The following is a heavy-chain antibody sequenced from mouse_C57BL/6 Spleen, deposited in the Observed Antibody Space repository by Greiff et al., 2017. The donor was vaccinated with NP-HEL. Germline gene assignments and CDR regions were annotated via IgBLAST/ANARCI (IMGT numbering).Heavy chain of an antibody. J-gene: IGHJ4*01. CDR3: ARHVAGSAMDY. CDR1: GFTFSSYG. Sequence: EVMLVESGGDLVKPGGSLKLSCAASGFTFSSYGMSWVRQTPDKRLEWVATISSGGSYTYYPDSVKGRFTISRDNAKNTLYLQMSSLKSEDTAMYYCARHVAGSAMDYWGQGTSGTVSS. CDR2: ISSGGSYT. V-gene: IGHV5-6*01. D-gene: IGHD4-1*01.